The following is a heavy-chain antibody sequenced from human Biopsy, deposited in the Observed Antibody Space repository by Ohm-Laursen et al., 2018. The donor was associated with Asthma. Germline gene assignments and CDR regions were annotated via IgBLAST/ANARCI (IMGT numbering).Heavy chain of an antibody. CDR2: IKHDGSEN. Sequence: GSLRLSCAASGFTFGDYWMSWVRQVPGRGLEWVANIKHDGSENNHVDSLKGRFTISRDNAKNSLYLQMNSLRAEDTAVYYCAKGHGDYVFPYFQHWGQGTLVTVSS. V-gene: IGHV3-7*01. D-gene: IGHD4-17*01. CDR3: AKGHGDYVFPYFQH. J-gene: IGHJ1*01. CDR1: GFTFGDYW.